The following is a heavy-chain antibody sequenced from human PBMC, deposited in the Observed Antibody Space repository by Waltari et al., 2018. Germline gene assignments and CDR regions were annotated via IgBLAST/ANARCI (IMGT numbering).Heavy chain of an antibody. V-gene: IGHV3-33*06. Sequence: QVHLVESGGSVVQPGTSLRLSCAASGFSVSNYGMFWVRQSPGKGLEWVALIWYDGTKANYEDSVKGRFTISKYNSKNTLFLQMNSLRDGDTAVYFCAKDLSFGSLDYGGQGTLVTVSS. CDR2: IWYDGTKA. J-gene: IGHJ4*02. CDR1: GFSVSNYG. CDR3: AKDLSFGSLDY. D-gene: IGHD3-10*01.